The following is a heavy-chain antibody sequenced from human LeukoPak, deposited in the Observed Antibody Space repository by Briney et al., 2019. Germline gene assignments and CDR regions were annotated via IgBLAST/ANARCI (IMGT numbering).Heavy chain of an antibody. D-gene: IGHD2-15*01. CDR3: ARAGYCSGGSCGYFDY. CDR2: ISSSSSYI. Sequence: GGSLRLSCAASGFTFSSYSMNWVRQAPGKGLEWVSSISSSSSYIYYAGSVKGRFTISRDNAKNSLYLQMNSLRAEDTAVYYCARAGYCSGGSCGYFDYWGQGTLVTVSS. V-gene: IGHV3-21*01. CDR1: GFTFSSYS. J-gene: IGHJ4*02.